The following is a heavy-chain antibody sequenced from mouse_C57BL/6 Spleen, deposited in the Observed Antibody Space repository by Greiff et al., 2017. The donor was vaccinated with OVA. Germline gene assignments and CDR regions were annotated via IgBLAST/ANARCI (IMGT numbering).Heavy chain of an antibody. J-gene: IGHJ4*01. V-gene: IGHV6-6*01. CDR3: TRSFYDGYYVGAMDY. Sequence: EVQGVESGGGLVQPGGSMKLSCAASGFTFSDAWMDWVRQSPEKGLEWVAEIRNKANNHATYYAESVKGRFTISRDDSKSSVYLQMNSLRAEDTGIYYCTRSFYDGYYVGAMDYWGQGTSVTVSS. CDR2: IRNKANNHAT. CDR1: GFTFSDAW. D-gene: IGHD2-3*01.